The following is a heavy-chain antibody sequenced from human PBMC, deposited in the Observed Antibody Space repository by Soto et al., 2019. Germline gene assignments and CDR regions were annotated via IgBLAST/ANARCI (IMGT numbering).Heavy chain of an antibody. Sequence: ASVKVSFKASGYTFTSYAMHWVRQAPGQRLEWMGWINAGNGNTKYSQKFQGRVTITRDTSASTAYMELSSLRSEDTAVYYCARGPGGPDGPGDYWGQGTLVTGSS. D-gene: IGHD2-15*01. V-gene: IGHV1-3*01. CDR3: ARGPGGPDGPGDY. CDR1: GYTFTSYA. J-gene: IGHJ4*02. CDR2: INAGNGNT.